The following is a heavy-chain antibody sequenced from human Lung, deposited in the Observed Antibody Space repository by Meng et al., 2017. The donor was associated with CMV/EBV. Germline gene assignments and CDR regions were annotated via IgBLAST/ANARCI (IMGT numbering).Heavy chain of an antibody. J-gene: IGHJ4*02. V-gene: IGHV3-15*04. D-gene: IGHD3-3*01. CDR2: IESYSDGGTT. CDR3: TTDMAETITNVGGVITYFDH. Sequence: GESXKISCAASGFTFSSAWMSWVRQVPGKGLEWVGRIESYSDGGTTEYAAPVKGRFTISRDDSKKRLFLHMNSLKTEDTAVYYCTTDMAETITNVGGVITYFDHWXQGTXVTVSS. CDR1: GFTFSSAW.